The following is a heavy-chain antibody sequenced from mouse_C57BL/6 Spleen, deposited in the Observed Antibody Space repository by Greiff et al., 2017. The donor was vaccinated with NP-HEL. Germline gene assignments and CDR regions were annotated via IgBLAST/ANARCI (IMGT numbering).Heavy chain of an antibody. J-gene: IGHJ1*03. V-gene: IGHV1-74*01. D-gene: IGHD1-1*01. Sequence: QVQLKQPGAELVKPGASVKVSCKASGYTFTSYWMHWVKQRPGQGLEWIGRIHPSDSDTNYNQKFKGKATLTVDKSSSTAYMQLSSPTSEDSAVYYCAIGPTDNWYFDVWGTGTTVTVSS. CDR2: IHPSDSDT. CDR3: AIGPTDNWYFDV. CDR1: GYTFTSYW.